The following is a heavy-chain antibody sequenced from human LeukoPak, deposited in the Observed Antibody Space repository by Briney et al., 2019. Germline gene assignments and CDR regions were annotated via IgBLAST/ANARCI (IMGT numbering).Heavy chain of an antibody. D-gene: IGHD3-10*01. Sequence: PSQTLSLTXTVSGGSISSGDYYWSWIGQPPGKGLEWIGYIYYSGSTYYNPSLKSRVTISVDTSKNQFSLKLSSVTAADTAVYYCARGKPYGSGRLNWFDPWGQGTLVTVSS. V-gene: IGHV4-30-4*08. CDR2: IYYSGST. J-gene: IGHJ5*02. CDR1: GGSISSGDYY. CDR3: ARGKPYGSGRLNWFDP.